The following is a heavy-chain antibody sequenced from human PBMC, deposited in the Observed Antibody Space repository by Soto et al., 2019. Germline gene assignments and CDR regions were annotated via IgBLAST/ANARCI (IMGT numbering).Heavy chain of an antibody. CDR2: INVGDDKT. J-gene: IGHJ4*02. CDR1: GKSFDNFA. Sequence: QVQLVQSGAEVKKPGASVRLSCKVSGKSFDNFAVHWVRQTPGQRPEWMGRINVGDDKTKYSEKFKGRVIASYDTSATTAYMELRALSSEDTAVYYCARAKYDYIWGSYHPFDQWAQGAQVTVAS. CDR3: ARAKYDYIWGSYHPFDQ. D-gene: IGHD3-16*02. V-gene: IGHV1-3*01.